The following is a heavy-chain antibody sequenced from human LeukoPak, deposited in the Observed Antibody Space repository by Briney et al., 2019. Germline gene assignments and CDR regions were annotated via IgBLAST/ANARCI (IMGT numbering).Heavy chain of an antibody. J-gene: IGHJ1*01. Sequence: GGSLRLSCAASGFTFSSYSMNWVRQAPGKGLEWVSSISSSSSYIYYADSVKGRFTISRDNAKNSLYLQMNSLRAEDTAVYYCARYKEQAAGATEYFQHWGQGTLVTVSS. CDR3: ARYKEQAAGATEYFQH. CDR1: GFTFSSYS. V-gene: IGHV3-21*01. CDR2: ISSSSSYI. D-gene: IGHD6-13*01.